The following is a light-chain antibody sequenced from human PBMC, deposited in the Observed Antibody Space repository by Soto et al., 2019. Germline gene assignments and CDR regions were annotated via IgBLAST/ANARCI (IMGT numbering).Light chain of an antibody. J-gene: IGKJ2*01. CDR1: QSVSSY. CDR2: DAS. Sequence: EIVLTQSPATLSLSPGERATLSCRASQSVSSYLAWYQQKPGQAPRLLIYDASNSATGIPARFSGSGSGTDFTIPISSLEPEDFAVYYCQQRSNWPPYTFGKGTKLEIK. V-gene: IGKV3-11*01. CDR3: QQRSNWPPYT.